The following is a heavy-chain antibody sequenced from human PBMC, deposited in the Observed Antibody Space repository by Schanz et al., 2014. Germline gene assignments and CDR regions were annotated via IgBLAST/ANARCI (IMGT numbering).Heavy chain of an antibody. CDR3: ARGGYSSGWYDRDIAHFDY. J-gene: IGHJ4*02. D-gene: IGHD6-19*01. Sequence: QVQLVQSGTQVKKPGASVKVSCKASGYTFSSYGITWVRQAPGQGLEWMGWINGYNGHTLYAQKFQCRGSMTTDTATSTAYMELRSLRSDDTAVYDCARGGYSSGWYDRDIAHFDYWGQGTLVTVSS. CDR2: INGYNGHT. CDR1: GYTFSSYG. V-gene: IGHV1-18*01.